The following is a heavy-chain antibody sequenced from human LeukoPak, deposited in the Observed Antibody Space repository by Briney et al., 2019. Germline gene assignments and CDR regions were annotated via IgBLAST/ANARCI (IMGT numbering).Heavy chain of an antibody. D-gene: IGHD6-19*01. CDR2: IYYSGST. J-gene: IGHJ4*02. V-gene: IGHV4-39*07. Sequence: PSETLSLTCTVSGGSISSSSYYWGWIRQPPGKGLEWIGSIYYSGSTYYNPSLKSRVTISVGTSKNQFSLKLSSVTAADTAVYYCARNAGYSSGWYDYWGQGTLVTVSS. CDR3: ARNAGYSSGWYDY. CDR1: GGSISSSSYY.